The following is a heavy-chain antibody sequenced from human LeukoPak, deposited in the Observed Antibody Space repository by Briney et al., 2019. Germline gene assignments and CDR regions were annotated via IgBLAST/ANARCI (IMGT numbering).Heavy chain of an antibody. CDR3: ARGQRRLQDY. CDR1: GGSVSSDSYF. Sequence: SGTLSLTCGVSGGSVSSDSYFWTWIRQPPGKGLEWIGYIYYSGSTNYNPSLKSRVTISLDTSKSQISLKLSSVTAADTAVYYCARGQRRLQDYWGQGTLVTVSS. V-gene: IGHV4-61*01. CDR2: IYYSGST. J-gene: IGHJ4*02.